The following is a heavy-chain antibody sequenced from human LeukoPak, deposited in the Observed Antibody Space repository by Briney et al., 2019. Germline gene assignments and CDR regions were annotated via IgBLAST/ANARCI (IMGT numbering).Heavy chain of an antibody. V-gene: IGHV4-59*01. Sequence: SETLSLTCTVSGDSISSYYWTWIRQPPGKGLEWIGYIYYSGSTNYNPSLKSRVTISVDTSKNQFSLKLSSVTAADTAVYYCAREYCSSTSCYFDYWGQGTLVTVSS. CDR3: AREYCSSTSCYFDY. CDR2: IYYSGST. D-gene: IGHD2-2*01. J-gene: IGHJ4*02. CDR1: GDSISSYY.